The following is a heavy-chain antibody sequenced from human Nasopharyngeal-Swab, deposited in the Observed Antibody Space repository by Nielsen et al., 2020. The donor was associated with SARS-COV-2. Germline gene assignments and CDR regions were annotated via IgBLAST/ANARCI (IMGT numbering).Heavy chain of an antibody. D-gene: IGHD4-23*01. CDR2: ISGSGGST. V-gene: IGHV3-23*01. J-gene: IGHJ6*02. Sequence: ESLKISCAASGFTFSSYAMGWVRQAPGKGLEWVSAISGSGGSTYYADSVKGRFTISRDNSKNTLYLQMNSLRAEDTAVYYCAKDGGNSPYYYYGMDVWGQGTTVTVSS. CDR1: GFTFSSYA. CDR3: AKDGGNSPYYYYGMDV.